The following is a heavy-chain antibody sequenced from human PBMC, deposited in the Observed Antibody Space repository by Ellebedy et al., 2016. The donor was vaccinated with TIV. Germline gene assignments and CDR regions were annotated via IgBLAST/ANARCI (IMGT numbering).Heavy chain of an antibody. CDR1: GYTFTDYY. D-gene: IGHD6-13*01. CDR3: ARGGSSNWYEALDF. V-gene: IGHV1-2*04. J-gene: IGHJ4*02. CDR2: INPNSGGT. Sequence: AASVKVSCKASGYTFTDYYLHWVRQAPGQGPEWLGWINPNSGGTNFAQKFQGWVTLTRDTTITTAYMELSSLTSDDTATAVFYCARGGSSNWYEALDFWGQGTLVTASS.